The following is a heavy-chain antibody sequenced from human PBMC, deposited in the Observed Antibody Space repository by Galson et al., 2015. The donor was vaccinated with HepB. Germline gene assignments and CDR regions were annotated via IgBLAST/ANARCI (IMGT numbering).Heavy chain of an antibody. V-gene: IGHV5-10-1*01. J-gene: IGHJ3*02. Sequence: QSGAEVKKPGESLRISCKGSGYSFTSYWISWVRQMPGKGLEWMGRIDPSDSYTNYSPSFQGHVTISADKSISTAYLQWSSLKAADTAMYYCARHPNSDGSSNYAFDIWGQGTMVTVSS. CDR1: GYSFTSYW. CDR2: IDPSDSYT. D-gene: IGHD2-15*01. CDR3: ARHPNSDGSSNYAFDI.